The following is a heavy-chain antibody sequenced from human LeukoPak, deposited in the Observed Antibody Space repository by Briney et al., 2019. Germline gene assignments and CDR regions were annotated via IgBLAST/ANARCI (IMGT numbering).Heavy chain of an antibody. D-gene: IGHD2-15*01. CDR1: GYTFTSYG. CDR2: ISTYNGNT. J-gene: IGHJ3*02. CDR3: ARDGRCSGGSCYSAAFDI. Sequence: GASVNVSCKASGYTFTSYGISWVRQAPGQGLEWMGWISTYNGNTNYAQKLQGRVTITTHTPTTTAYMELRSLRSDDTAVYYCARDGRCSGGSCYSAAFDIWGQGTMVTVSS. V-gene: IGHV1-18*01.